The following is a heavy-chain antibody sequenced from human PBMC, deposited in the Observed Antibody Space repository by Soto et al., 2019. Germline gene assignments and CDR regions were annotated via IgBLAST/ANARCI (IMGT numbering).Heavy chain of an antibody. V-gene: IGHV3-23*01. Sequence: EVQLLESGGGLVQPGGSLRLSCAASGFTFSSYAMSWVRQAPGKRLEWVSAIIGSGGRTYYADSVKGRFTISRDNYKNTPYLQMNSLRAEDTAVYYCAKGLRYFDWVLYTRLYAFDIWGQGTMVTVSS. D-gene: IGHD3-9*01. J-gene: IGHJ3*02. CDR2: IIGSGGRT. CDR1: GFTFSSYA. CDR3: AKGLRYFDWVLYTRLYAFDI.